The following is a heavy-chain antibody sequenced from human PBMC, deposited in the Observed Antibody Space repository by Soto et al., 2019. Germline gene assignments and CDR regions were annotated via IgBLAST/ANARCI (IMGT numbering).Heavy chain of an antibody. CDR1: GGTFSSYA. CDR3: ARGLTGTTLAYGMDV. V-gene: IGHV1-69*12. Sequence: QVQLVQPGAEVKKPGSSVKVSCKASGGTFSSYAISWVRQAPGQGLEWMGGFIPIFGTADYAQKFQGRVTITADESTSTAYMELSSLRSEDTAVYYCARGLTGTTLAYGMDVWGQGTTVTVSS. J-gene: IGHJ6*02. D-gene: IGHD1-7*01. CDR2: FIPIFGTA.